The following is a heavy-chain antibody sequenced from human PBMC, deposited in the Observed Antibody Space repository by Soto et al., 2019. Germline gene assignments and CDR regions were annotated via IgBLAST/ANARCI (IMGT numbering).Heavy chain of an antibody. CDR1: GGSISSFY. V-gene: IGHV4-59*01. D-gene: IGHD2-21*02. Sequence: QVQLQESGPGLVKPSETLSLTCSVSGGSISSFYWSWIWQPPGKGLEWIGFIYKSGITNYNPSLKSRVTISVDMSKDQFSLKLRSVTAADTAVYYCARAPAYCGGDCFYFDYWGQGTLVTVSS. CDR2: IYKSGIT. J-gene: IGHJ4*02. CDR3: ARAPAYCGGDCFYFDY.